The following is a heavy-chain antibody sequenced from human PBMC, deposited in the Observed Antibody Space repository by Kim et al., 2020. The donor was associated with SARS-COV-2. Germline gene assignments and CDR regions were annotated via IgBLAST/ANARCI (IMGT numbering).Heavy chain of an antibody. Sequence: GESLKISCKGSGYSFTSYWISWVRQMPGKGLEWMGRIDPSDSYTNYSPSFQGHVTISADKSISTAYLQWSSLKASDTAMYYCARQIIAVAGYNWFDPWGQGTLVTVSS. CDR3: ARQIIAVAGYNWFDP. J-gene: IGHJ5*02. CDR2: IDPSDSYT. V-gene: IGHV5-10-1*01. D-gene: IGHD6-19*01. CDR1: GYSFTSYW.